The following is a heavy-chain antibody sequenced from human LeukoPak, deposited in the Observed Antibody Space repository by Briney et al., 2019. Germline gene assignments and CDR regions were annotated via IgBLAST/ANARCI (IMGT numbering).Heavy chain of an antibody. J-gene: IGHJ4*02. CDR2: ISSSGSNI. V-gene: IGHV3-48*03. Sequence: GGSLRLSCAASGFTFSSYEMYWVRQAPGKGLEWVSYISSSGSNIYYADSVKGRFTISRDNAKRSLYLQMNSLRAEDTAVYYCARDAEVGYCGDCYGDSLDYWGQGTLVTVSS. CDR3: ARDAEVGYCGDCYGDSLDY. D-gene: IGHD2-21*02. CDR1: GFTFSSYE.